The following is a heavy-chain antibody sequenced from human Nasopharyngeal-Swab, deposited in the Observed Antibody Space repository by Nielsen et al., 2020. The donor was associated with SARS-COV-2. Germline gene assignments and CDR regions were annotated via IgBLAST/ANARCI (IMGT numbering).Heavy chain of an antibody. CDR2: IYSGGST. D-gene: IGHD3-22*01. CDR1: GFTVSSNY. Sequence: GESLKTSCAASGFTVSSNYMTWVRQAPGKGLEWVSVIYSGGSTYYADSVKGRFTISRDNSKNTLYLQMNSLRAEDTAVYYCARGCYDSIRWGQGTLVTVSS. CDR3: ARGCYDSIR. V-gene: IGHV3-66*01. J-gene: IGHJ4*02.